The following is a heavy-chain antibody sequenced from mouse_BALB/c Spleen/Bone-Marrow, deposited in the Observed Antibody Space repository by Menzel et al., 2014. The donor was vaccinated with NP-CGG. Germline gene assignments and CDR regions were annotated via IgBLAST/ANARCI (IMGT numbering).Heavy chain of an antibody. CDR3: ARGGNYAWFAY. CDR2: ISSGSSTI. V-gene: IGHV5-17*02. CDR1: GFTFSSFG. D-gene: IGHD2-1*01. J-gene: IGHJ3*01. Sequence: EVKLVESGGGLVQPGGSRKLSCAASGFTFSSFGMHWFRQAPEKGLEWVAYISSGSSTIYYADTVKGRFTISRDNPKNTLFLQMTSLRSEDTAMYYCARGGNYAWFAYWGQGTLVTVSA.